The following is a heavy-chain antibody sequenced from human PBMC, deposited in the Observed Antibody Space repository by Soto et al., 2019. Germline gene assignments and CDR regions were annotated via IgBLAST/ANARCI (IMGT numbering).Heavy chain of an antibody. Sequence: SETLSLTCTVSGGSISSGGYYWSWIRQHPGKGLEWIGYIYYSGSTYYNPSLKSRVTISVDTSKNLFSLKLSSVTAADTAVYYCARESMTTVTTSRLNWFDPWGQGTLVTVSS. V-gene: IGHV4-31*03. CDR1: GGSISSGGYY. J-gene: IGHJ5*02. D-gene: IGHD4-17*01. CDR3: ARESMTTVTTSRLNWFDP. CDR2: IYYSGST.